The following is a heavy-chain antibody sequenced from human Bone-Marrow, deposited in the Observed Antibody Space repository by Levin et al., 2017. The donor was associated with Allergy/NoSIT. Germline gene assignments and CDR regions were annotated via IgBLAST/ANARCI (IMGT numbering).Heavy chain of an antibody. Sequence: ASVKVSCEASGYTFTGCYMHWVRQAPGQGLEWMGRIDPNSGGTNYAQNFQGRVTMSTDTSMSTAFMELSSLRSDDTAVYFCARDARSSSPRNGLEYWGQGTLVTVSS. D-gene: IGHD6-13*01. CDR3: ARDARSSSPRNGLEY. CDR1: GYTFTGCY. J-gene: IGHJ4*02. V-gene: IGHV1-2*06. CDR2: IDPNSGGT.